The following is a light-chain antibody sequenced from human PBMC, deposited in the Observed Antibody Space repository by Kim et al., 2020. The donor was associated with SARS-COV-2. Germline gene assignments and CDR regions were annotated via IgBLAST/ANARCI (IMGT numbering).Light chain of an antibody. CDR2: QDS. CDR1: KLGDKY. V-gene: IGLV3-1*01. CDR3: QAWDSSTVV. Sequence: SLSPGQTASLPCSGDKLGDKYACWYQQKPGQSPVLVIYQDSKRPSGIPERFSGSNSGNTATLTISGTQAMDEADYYCQAWDSSTVVFGGGTQLTVL. J-gene: IGLJ2*01.